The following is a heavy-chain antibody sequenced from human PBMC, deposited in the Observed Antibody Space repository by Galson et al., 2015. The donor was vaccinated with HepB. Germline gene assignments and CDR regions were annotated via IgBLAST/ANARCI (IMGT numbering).Heavy chain of an antibody. CDR2: ISYDGSTQ. Sequence: SLRLSCAASGFSFSSYGMSWVRQTPGKGLEWVAVISYDGSTQYYADSVKGRFTISRDNPKNTLYLQMNSLRSDDTAVYYCARDLAYYDGSGSEFRDDDWGQGTLVTVSS. CDR3: ARDLAYYDGSGSEFRDDD. V-gene: IGHV3-30*03. D-gene: IGHD3-10*01. J-gene: IGHJ4*02. CDR1: GFSFSSYG.